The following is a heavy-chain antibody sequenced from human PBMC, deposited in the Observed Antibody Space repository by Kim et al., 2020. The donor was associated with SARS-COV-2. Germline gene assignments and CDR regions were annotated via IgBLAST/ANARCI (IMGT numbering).Heavy chain of an antibody. CDR1: GGSISSYY. D-gene: IGHD1-20*01. CDR3: ARGLTPRPTGWFDP. V-gene: IGHV4-59*13. CDR2: IYYSGST. J-gene: IGHJ5*02. Sequence: SETLSLTCTVSGGSISSYYWSWIRQPPGKGLEWIGYIYYSGSTNYNPSLKSRVTISVDTSKNQFSLKLSSVTAADTAVYYCARGLTPRPTGWFDPWGQGTLVTVSS.